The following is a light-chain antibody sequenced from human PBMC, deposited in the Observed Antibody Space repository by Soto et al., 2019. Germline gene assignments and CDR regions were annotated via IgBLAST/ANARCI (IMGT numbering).Light chain of an antibody. Sequence: TKYTDTLSFSPGERATLSCRASQSVSSNLAWYQQKPGQAPRLLIYGASTRATGIPARFSGSGSGTEFTLTISSLQSEDFAVYYCQQYNNWPPVTFGQGTKV. J-gene: IGKJ1*01. CDR1: QSVSSN. CDR2: GAS. V-gene: IGKV3-15*01. CDR3: QQYNNWPPVT.